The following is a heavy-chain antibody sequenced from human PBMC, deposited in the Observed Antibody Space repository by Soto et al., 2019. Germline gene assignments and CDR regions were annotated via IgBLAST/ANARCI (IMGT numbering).Heavy chain of an antibody. D-gene: IGHD2-15*01. V-gene: IGHV4-30-2*01. CDR3: AREQVVAAQL. J-gene: IGHJ4*02. CDR1: GGSFSSCCYP. Sequence: PSETLSLTCAVSGGSFSSCCYPWSWHRPPPGKGLEWIGYIYHSGSTYYNPSRKIRVTISVDRYKNQFSLNLISVTAADTAYYYCAREQVVAAQLWGQGTTVTVSS. CDR2: IYHSGST.